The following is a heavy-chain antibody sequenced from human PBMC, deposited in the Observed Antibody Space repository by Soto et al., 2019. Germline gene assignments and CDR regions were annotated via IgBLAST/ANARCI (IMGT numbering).Heavy chain of an antibody. V-gene: IGHV3-74*01. CDR3: ATVYYYYYYMDV. CDR2: INSDGSST. CDR1: GFTFSSYW. Sequence: GGSLRLSCAASGFTFSSYWMHWVRQAPGKRLVWVSRINSDGSSTSYADSVKGRFTISRDNAKNTLYLQMNSLRAEDTAVYYCATVYYYYYYMDVWGKGTTVTVSS. J-gene: IGHJ6*03.